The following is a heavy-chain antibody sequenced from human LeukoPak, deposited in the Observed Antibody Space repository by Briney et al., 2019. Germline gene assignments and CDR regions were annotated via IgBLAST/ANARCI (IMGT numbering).Heavy chain of an antibody. J-gene: IGHJ4*02. D-gene: IGHD5-12*01. CDR1: GGSIISSTYN. Sequence: PSETLSLTCTVSGGSIISSTYNWGWIRQPPGKGLEWIGSLYSSGSTYYNPSLKSRVTISVDTSKNQFSLKLSSVTAADTAVYYCARPRKWLRLGHFDYWGQGTLVTVSS. V-gene: IGHV4-39*01. CDR3: ARPRKWLRLGHFDY. CDR2: LYSSGST.